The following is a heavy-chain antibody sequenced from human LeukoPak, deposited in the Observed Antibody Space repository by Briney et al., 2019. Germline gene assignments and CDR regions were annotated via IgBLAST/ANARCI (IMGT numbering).Heavy chain of an antibody. V-gene: IGHV1-2*02. CDR2: INPNSGGT. CDR3: ARDSSGWFLWAFDI. Sequence: ASVKVSCKASGYTFTGYYMHWVRQAPGQGLEWMGWINPNSGGTNYAQKFQGRVTMTRDTSISTAYMELSRLRSDDTAVYYCARDSSGWFLWAFDIWGQGTMVTVSS. D-gene: IGHD6-19*01. J-gene: IGHJ3*02. CDR1: GYTFTGYY.